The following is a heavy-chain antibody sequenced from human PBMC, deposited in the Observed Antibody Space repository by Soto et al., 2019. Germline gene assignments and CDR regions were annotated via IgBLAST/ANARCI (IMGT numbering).Heavy chain of an antibody. D-gene: IGHD1-26*01. CDR2: IRSKAYGGTT. J-gene: IGHJ4*02. Sequence: LRLSCTASGFTFGDYAMSWVRQAPGKGLEWVGFIRSKAYGGTTEYAASVKGRFTISRDDSKSIAYLQMNSLKTEDTAVYYCTSRYSGSYYASDYWGQGTLVTVSS. CDR3: TSRYSGSYYASDY. CDR1: GFTFGDYA. V-gene: IGHV3-49*04.